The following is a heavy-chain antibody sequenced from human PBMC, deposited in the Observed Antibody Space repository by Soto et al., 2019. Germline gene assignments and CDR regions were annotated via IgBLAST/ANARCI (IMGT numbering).Heavy chain of an antibody. Sequence: LRLSCAASGFTFSSYAMTWVRQAPGKGLEWVALINGGGDSAYYADSVKGRFTISRDNFKNTLFLQMNSLRGEDTAVYYCARGATIDYWGQGTLVTVSS. CDR3: ARGATIDY. J-gene: IGHJ4*02. CDR1: GFTFSSYA. CDR2: INGGGDSA. V-gene: IGHV3-23*01.